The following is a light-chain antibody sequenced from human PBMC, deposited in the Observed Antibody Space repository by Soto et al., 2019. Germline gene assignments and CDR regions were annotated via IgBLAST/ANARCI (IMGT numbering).Light chain of an antibody. V-gene: IGLV2-8*01. CDR1: SSDVGGYDY. CDR2: DDN. J-gene: IGLJ1*01. Sequence: QSVLTQPPSASGSPGQSVTISCTGTSSDVGGYDYVSWYQQHPGKAPKLMIYDDNKRPSGIPDRFSGSKSGTSATLGITGFQTGDDADYYCGSWDSSVSAYVFGTGTKVTVL. CDR3: GSWDSSVSAYV.